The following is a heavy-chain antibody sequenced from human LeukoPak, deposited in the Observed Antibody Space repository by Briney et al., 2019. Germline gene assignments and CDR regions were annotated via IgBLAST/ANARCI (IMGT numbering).Heavy chain of an antibody. D-gene: IGHD2-8*02. CDR1: GFTFSSYA. Sequence: HAGGSLRLSCAPPGFTFSSYAMHSVRQAPGKGLEWGAVISYGGSNKYYADSVKARFTISTDNSKNTLYLQMNSLRAEDTDVYYCARDTTTGYFDYWGQGTLVTVSS. CDR2: ISYGGSNK. V-gene: IGHV3-30*04. J-gene: IGHJ4*02. CDR3: ARDTTTGYFDY.